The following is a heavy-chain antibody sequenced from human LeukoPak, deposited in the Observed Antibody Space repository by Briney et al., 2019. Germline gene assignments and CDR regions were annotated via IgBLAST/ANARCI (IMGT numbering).Heavy chain of an antibody. D-gene: IGHD3-10*01. Sequence: PSETQSLTCTVSGGSISSYYWSWIRQPPGKGLEWIGYIYYSGSTNYNPSLKSRVTISVDTSKNQFSLKLSSVTAADTAVYYCARGSYGSGSYLSWGQGTLVTVSS. CDR1: GGSISSYY. CDR2: IYYSGST. J-gene: IGHJ5*02. CDR3: ARGSYGSGSYLS. V-gene: IGHV4-59*01.